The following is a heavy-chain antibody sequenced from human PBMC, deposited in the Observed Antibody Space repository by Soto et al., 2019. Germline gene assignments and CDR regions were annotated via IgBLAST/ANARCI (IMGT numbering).Heavy chain of an antibody. CDR2: MTYDGATE. V-gene: IGHV3-30*14. D-gene: IGHD3-3*02. CDR1: GFSFSDYV. Sequence: QVHLVESGGGVVQPGRSLRLSCAASGFSFSDYVIHRVRQAAGEGLEWVASMTYDGATEYYADAVKGRFTMSRDNSKRTLSLQMNSLRPEDTAVYYCARVRLSIAVNDALDVWGQGTTVTVSS. CDR3: ARVRLSIAVNDALDV. J-gene: IGHJ3*01.